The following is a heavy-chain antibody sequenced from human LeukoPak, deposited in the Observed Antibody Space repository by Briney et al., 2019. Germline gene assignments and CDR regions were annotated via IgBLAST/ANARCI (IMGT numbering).Heavy chain of an antibody. V-gene: IGHV3-30*04. CDR1: GFTFSTYA. J-gene: IGHJ4*02. Sequence: GRSLRLSCAASGFTFSTYAMHWVRQAPGKGLEWVAIISYDGSKKYHADSVKGRFTISRDNSKDTLYLQMSSLRADDTAVYYCARETGSSGWLDSDYWGQGTLVTVFS. D-gene: IGHD6-19*01. CDR3: ARETGSSGWLDSDY. CDR2: ISYDGSKK.